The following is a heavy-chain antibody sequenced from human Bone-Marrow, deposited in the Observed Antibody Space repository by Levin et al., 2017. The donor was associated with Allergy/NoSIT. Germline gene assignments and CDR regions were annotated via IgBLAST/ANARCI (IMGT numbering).Heavy chain of an antibody. V-gene: IGHV3-23*01. CDR2: ITGSGGAT. CDR3: AKDYDVAVAGLEY. J-gene: IGHJ4*02. CDR1: GFTFSSYA. D-gene: IGHD6-19*01. Sequence: GSLRLSCAVSGFTFSSYAMSWVRQAPGKGLEWVSAITGSGGATHYADSIKGRFTISRDNSKNTLYLEMNHLRDDDTAVYFCAKDYDVAVAGLEYWGPGTLVTVS.